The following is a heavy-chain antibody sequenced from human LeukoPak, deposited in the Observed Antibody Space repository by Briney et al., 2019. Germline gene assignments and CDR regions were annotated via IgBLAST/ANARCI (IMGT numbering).Heavy chain of an antibody. CDR1: GGSFSGYY. J-gene: IGHJ4*02. V-gene: IGHV4-34*01. CDR2: INHSGST. CDR3: ARGRGIFGVVIGYFDY. Sequence: SETLSLXCAVYGGSFSGYYWSWIRQPPGKGLEWIGEINHSGSTNYNPSLKSRVTISVDTSKNQFSLKLSSVTAADTAVYYCARGRGIFGVVIGYFDYWGQGTLVTVSS. D-gene: IGHD3-3*01.